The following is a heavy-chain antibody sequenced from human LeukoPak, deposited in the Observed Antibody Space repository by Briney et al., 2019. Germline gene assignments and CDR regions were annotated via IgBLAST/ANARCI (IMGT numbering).Heavy chain of an antibody. J-gene: IGHJ5*01. V-gene: IGHV1-46*01. CDR2: INPSGGST. Sequence: ASVKVSCKASGYTFINYYMHWVRQAPGQGLEWMGIINPSGGSTTYAQKFQGRVTMTRDMSTSTVYMELSSLRSEDSAVYYCARVYYSSPRAWFDYWGQGTLVTVSS. CDR1: GYTFINYY. CDR3: ARVYYSSPRAWFDY. D-gene: IGHD6-13*01.